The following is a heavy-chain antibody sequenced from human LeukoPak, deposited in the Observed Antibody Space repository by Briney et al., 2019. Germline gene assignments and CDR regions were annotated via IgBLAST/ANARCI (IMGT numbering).Heavy chain of an antibody. CDR2: ISGSGGST. CDR1: GFTVSSNY. D-gene: IGHD5-12*01. CDR3: ATYSAFDI. J-gene: IGHJ3*02. V-gene: IGHV3-23*01. Sequence: PGGSLRLSCAASGFTVSSNYMSWVRQAPGKGLEWVSAISGSGGSTCYADSVKGRFTISRDNSKNTLYLQMNSLRAEDTAVYYCATYSAFDIWGQGTMVTVSS.